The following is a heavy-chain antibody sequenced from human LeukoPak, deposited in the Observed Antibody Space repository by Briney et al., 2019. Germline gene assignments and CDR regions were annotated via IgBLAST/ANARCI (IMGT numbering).Heavy chain of an antibody. Sequence: GGSLRLSCAASGLTVSSNCMSWVRQAPGRGLEWVSFIYSGGNTYYADSVKGRFTISRDNSKNTFHLQMNSLRAEDTAVYYCARRAGDYSHPYDYWGQGTLVTVSS. CDR3: ARRAGDYSHPYDY. CDR1: GLTVSSNC. D-gene: IGHD3-22*01. J-gene: IGHJ4*02. V-gene: IGHV3-53*01. CDR2: IYSGGNT.